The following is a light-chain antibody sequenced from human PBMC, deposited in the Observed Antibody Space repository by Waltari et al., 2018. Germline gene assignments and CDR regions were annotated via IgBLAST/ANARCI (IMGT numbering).Light chain of an antibody. CDR1: QSVSSS. CDR2: DAS. CDR3: QQRSNWPPVVT. J-gene: IGKJ5*01. V-gene: IGKV3-11*01. Sequence: EIVLTQSPATLSLSPGERATLSCRASQSVSSSLAWYQHKPGQSPRLLIYDASNRATGIPARFSGSGSGTDFTLTISSLVPEDFAVYYCQQRSNWPPVVTFGQGTRLEIK.